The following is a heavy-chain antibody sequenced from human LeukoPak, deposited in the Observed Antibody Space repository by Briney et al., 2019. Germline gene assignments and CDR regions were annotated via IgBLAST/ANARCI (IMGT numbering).Heavy chain of an antibody. V-gene: IGHV4-39*01. CDR2: IYYSGST. J-gene: IGHJ4*02. Sequence: PSETLSLTCTVSGGSISSSSYYWGWIRQPPGKGLEWIGSIYYSGSTYYNPSLKSRVTISVDTSKNQFSLKLSSVTAADTAVYYCARHCSCGSCYSYFDYWGQGTLVTVSS. D-gene: IGHD2-15*01. CDR3: ARHCSCGSCYSYFDY. CDR1: GGSISSSSYY.